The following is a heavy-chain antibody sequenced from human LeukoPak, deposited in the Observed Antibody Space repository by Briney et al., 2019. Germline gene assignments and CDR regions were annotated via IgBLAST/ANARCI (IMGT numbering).Heavy chain of an antibody. CDR1: GFTFGNYW. V-gene: IGHV3-7*01. D-gene: IGHD4-17*01. CDR2: IKHDGSEQ. CDR3: ARGTYGDYSVDY. Sequence: GGSLRLSCAASGFTFGNYWMTWVRQAPGKGLEWVANIKHDGSEQDSADSVRGRFTISRDNAKNSLFLQMNSLRVEDTAVYYCARGTYGDYSVDYWGQGTLVTVSS. J-gene: IGHJ4*02.